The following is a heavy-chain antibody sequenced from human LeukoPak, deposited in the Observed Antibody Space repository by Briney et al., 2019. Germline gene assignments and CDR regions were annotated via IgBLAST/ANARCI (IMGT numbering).Heavy chain of an antibody. CDR2: INPDGRST. Sequence: GGSLRLSCAASGFTFSSYAMHWVRQAPGKGLVCVSRINPDGRSTAYADSVKGRFTSSRDNAENTLYLQMSSLRAEDTAVYYCARDASTRCYLCEVDHWGQGTLVTVSS. J-gene: IGHJ4*02. CDR1: GFTFSSYA. D-gene: IGHD2-2*01. CDR3: ARDASTRCYLCEVDH. V-gene: IGHV3-74*01.